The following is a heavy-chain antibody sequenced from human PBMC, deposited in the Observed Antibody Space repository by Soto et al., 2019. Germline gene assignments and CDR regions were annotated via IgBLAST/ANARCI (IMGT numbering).Heavy chain of an antibody. CDR2: ISSDGHHQ. J-gene: IGHJ4*02. D-gene: IGHD3-22*01. V-gene: IGHV3-30*03. CDR1: GFSFNDYA. Sequence: PGGSLRLSCVTSGFSFNDYAMYWVRQAPGQGLEWVAIISSDGHHQFYLDNMRGRFTVSIDNSKNTLYLQMNSLRPEDTAVYYCSRGTSYPKSSGLNADYWGRGTVVTVSS. CDR3: SRGTSYPKSSGLNADY.